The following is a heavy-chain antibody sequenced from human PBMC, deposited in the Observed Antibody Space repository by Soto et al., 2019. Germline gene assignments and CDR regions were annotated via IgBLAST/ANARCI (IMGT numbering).Heavy chain of an antibody. V-gene: IGHV3-23*01. CDR3: AKENGGDSSGWSGAFDI. CDR2: ISGSGGST. J-gene: IGHJ3*02. CDR1: GFTFSSYA. D-gene: IGHD6-19*01. Sequence: GGSLRLSCAASGFTFSSYAMSWVRQAPGKGLEWVSAISGSGGSTYYADSVKGRFTISRDNSKNTLYLQMNSLRAEDTAVYYCAKENGGDSSGWSGAFDIWGQGTMVTVSS.